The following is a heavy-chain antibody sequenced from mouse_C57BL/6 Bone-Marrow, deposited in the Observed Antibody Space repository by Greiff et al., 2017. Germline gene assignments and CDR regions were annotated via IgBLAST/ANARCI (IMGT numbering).Heavy chain of an antibody. CDR1: GYTFTSYW. V-gene: IGHV1-55*01. CDR3: ARGILGFAPDY. J-gene: IGHJ2*01. Sequence: QVQLQQSGAELVKPGASVKMSCKASGYTFTSYWITWVKQRPGQGLEWIGDIYPGSGSTNYNEKFKSKATLTVDTSSSTAYMQLSSLTSEDSAVYYCARGILGFAPDYWGQGTTLTVSS. CDR2: IYPGSGST.